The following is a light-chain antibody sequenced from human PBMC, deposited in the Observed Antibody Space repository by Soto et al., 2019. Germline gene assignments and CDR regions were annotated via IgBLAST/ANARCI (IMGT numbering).Light chain of an antibody. CDR2: GNR. J-gene: IGLJ1*01. CDR3: QSYDSSLSSYV. V-gene: IGLV1-40*01. CDR1: SSNIGAGYD. Sequence: QSVLTQPPSVSGAPGQRVTISCTGSSSNIGAGYDVHWYQQLPGTAPKLLMYGNRNRPSGVPDRFSGSKSGTSASLAITGLHAEDEADYYCQSYDSSLSSYVFGTGTKLTVL.